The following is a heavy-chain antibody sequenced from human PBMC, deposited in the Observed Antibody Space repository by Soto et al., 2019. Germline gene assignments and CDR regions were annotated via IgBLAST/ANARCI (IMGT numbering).Heavy chain of an antibody. CDR1: GGSISSGGYY. J-gene: IGHJ4*02. CDR2: IYYSGST. CDR3: ARAPKYSSGWSRLFDY. Sequence: KPSETLSLTCTVSGGSISSGGYYWSWIRQHPGKGLEWIGYIYYSGSTYYNPSLKSRVTISVDTSKNQFSLKLSSVTAADTAVYYCARAPKYSSGWSRLFDYWGQGTLVTVSS. V-gene: IGHV4-31*03. D-gene: IGHD6-19*01.